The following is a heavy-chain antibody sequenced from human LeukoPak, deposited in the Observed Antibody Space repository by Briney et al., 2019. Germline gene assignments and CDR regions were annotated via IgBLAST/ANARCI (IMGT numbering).Heavy chain of an antibody. CDR1: GDSVSGSYYS. D-gene: IGHD3-16*01. J-gene: IGHJ4*02. CDR3: ASVSSGGYFDY. CDR2: IYHSGST. V-gene: IGHV4-30-2*01. Sequence: PSETLSLTCAVSGDSVSGSYYSWTWIRQPPGKGLEWIGYIYHSGSTYYNPSLKSRVTISVDRSKNQFSLNLHSVTAADTAVYYCASVSSGGYFDYWGQGSLGSVSS.